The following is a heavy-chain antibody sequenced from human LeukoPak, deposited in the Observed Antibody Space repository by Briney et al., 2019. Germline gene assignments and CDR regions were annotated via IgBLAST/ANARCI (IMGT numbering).Heavy chain of an antibody. J-gene: IGHJ4*02. CDR3: AADVNYYDSSGYSGYFDY. CDR1: GFTFTSSA. CDR2: IVVGSGNT. V-gene: IGHV1-58*02. Sequence: SVKVSCKASGFTFTSSAMQWVRQARGQRLEWIGWIVVGSGNTNYAQKFQERVTITRDMSTSTAYVELSSLRSEDTAVYYCAADVNYYDSSGYSGYFDYWGQGTLVTVSS. D-gene: IGHD3-22*01.